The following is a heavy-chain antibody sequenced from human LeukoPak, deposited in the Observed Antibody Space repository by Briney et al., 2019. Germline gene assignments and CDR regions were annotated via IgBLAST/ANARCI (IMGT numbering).Heavy chain of an antibody. J-gene: IGHJ4*02. D-gene: IGHD3-22*01. Sequence: GGSLRLSCAASGFTFSSYSMNWVRQAPGKGLEWVSSITSSGRYIYYADSVKGRFTISRDNSKNTLYLQMNSLRAEDTAVYYCAKLAPMYYDSSGYYSYYFDYWGQGTLVTVSS. CDR3: AKLAPMYYDSSGYYSYYFDY. CDR2: ITSSGRYI. CDR1: GFTFSSYS. V-gene: IGHV3-21*04.